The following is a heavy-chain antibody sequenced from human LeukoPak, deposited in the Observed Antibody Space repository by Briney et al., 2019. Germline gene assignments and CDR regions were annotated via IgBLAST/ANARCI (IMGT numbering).Heavy chain of an antibody. CDR3: AELGITMIGGV. J-gene: IGHJ6*04. Sequence: GGSLRLSCAASGFTFSSYWMSWVRQAPGKGLEWVANIKQDGSEKYYVDSVKGRFTISRDNAKNSLYLQMNSLRAENTAVYYCAELGITMIGGVWGKGTTVTISS. D-gene: IGHD3-10*02. V-gene: IGHV3-7*01. CDR2: IKQDGSEK. CDR1: GFTFSSYW.